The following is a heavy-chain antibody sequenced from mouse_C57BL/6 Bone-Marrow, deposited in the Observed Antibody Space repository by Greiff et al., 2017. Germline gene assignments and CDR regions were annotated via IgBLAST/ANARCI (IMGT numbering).Heavy chain of an antibody. Sequence: LVESGGGLVQPGGSLSLSCAASGFTFTDYYMSWVRQPPGKALEWLGFIRNKANGYTTEYSASVKGRFTISRDNSQSILYLQMNALRAEDSATYYCARFYYGSSYPYWYFDVWGTGTTVTVSS. CDR1: GFTFTDYY. J-gene: IGHJ1*03. V-gene: IGHV7-3*01. CDR3: ARFYYGSSYPYWYFDV. CDR2: IRNKANGYTT. D-gene: IGHD1-1*01.